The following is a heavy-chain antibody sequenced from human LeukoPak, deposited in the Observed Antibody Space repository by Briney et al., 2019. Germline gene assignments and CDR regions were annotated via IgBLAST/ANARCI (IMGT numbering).Heavy chain of an antibody. CDR3: AKGTTVTRLSRFDY. CDR2: ISYDESNK. V-gene: IGHV3-30*04. Sequence: GGSLRLSCTASGFTFGEYALNWFRQAPGKGLEWVALISYDESNKYYGDSMKGRFIISRDNSKNTLYLLMHYLRAEDTAVYYCAKGTTVTRLSRFDYWGQGTLVTVSS. J-gene: IGHJ4*02. CDR1: GFTFGEYA. D-gene: IGHD4-17*01.